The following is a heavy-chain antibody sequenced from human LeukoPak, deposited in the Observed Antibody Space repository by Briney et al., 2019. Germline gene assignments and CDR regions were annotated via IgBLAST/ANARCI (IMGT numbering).Heavy chain of an antibody. Sequence: SETLSLTCTVSGGSISSGDYYWSWIRQPPGKGLEWIGYIYYSGSTYYNPSLKSRVTISVDTSKNQFSLKLSSVTAADTAVYYCARTYYGSGSYAFDIWGQGTMVTVSS. CDR1: GGSISSGDYY. J-gene: IGHJ3*02. V-gene: IGHV4-30-4*01. D-gene: IGHD3-10*01. CDR3: ARTYYGSGSYAFDI. CDR2: IYYSGST.